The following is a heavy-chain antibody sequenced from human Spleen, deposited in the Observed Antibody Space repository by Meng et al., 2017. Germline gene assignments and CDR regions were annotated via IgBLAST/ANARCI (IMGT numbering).Heavy chain of an antibody. CDR2: INPNSGDT. Sequence: QVQLVQSGSELKKPGASVKVSCKASGYTFTDFAMNWVRQAPGQGLEWMGRINPNSGDTNYAQKFQGRVTMTRDTSISTAYMELGSLRSDDTAVYYCARAAVSGTFDYWGQGTLVTVSS. CDR1: GYTFTDFA. D-gene: IGHD2-15*01. CDR3: ARAAVSGTFDY. V-gene: IGHV1-2*06. J-gene: IGHJ4*02.